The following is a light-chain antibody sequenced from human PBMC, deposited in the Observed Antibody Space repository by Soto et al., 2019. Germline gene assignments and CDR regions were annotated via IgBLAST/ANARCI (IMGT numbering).Light chain of an antibody. Sequence: IMLTQSPATLSLSPGEIATLSCRASQSVYTYLAWYQQKPGQPPRLLIFDAFNRATGIPARFSGSGSGTDFTLTISSLEPEDFAVYYCHHRSNWPLTFGGGTKVDIK. CDR1: QSVYTY. J-gene: IGKJ4*01. CDR2: DAF. V-gene: IGKV3-11*01. CDR3: HHRSNWPLT.